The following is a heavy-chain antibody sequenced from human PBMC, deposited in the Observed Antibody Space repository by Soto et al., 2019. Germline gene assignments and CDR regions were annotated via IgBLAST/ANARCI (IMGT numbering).Heavy chain of an antibody. CDR2: ISGSSSTI. Sequence: EVQLVESGGDLVQPGGSLRLSCAASGFTFSDYSMNWVRQAPGKGLEWISYISGSSSTIDYADSVKGRFTISRDNAKNSLYLQMNSLRAEDTALYYCARDRDCITTGCDDAEYFQHWGRGTLVTVSS. CDR1: GFTFSDYS. D-gene: IGHD2-2*01. J-gene: IGHJ1*01. CDR3: ARDRDCITTGCDDAEYFQH. V-gene: IGHV3-48*01.